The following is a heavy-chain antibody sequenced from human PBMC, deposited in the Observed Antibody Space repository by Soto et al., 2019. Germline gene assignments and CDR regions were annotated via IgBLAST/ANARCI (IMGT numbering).Heavy chain of an antibody. J-gene: IGHJ4*02. CDR1: GGSISSYH. V-gene: IGHV4-59*01. D-gene: IGHD3-10*01. Sequence: QVRLQESGPGLVKPSETLSLTCSVSGGSISSYHWSWIRQPPGKGLEWIGYVYYIGNTIYNPSLKSRVTMTVDTSKNQFALKRSSVAAADTAVYYGAGDYDSGSYRFDYCGQGTLVSVSS. CDR2: VYYIGNT. CDR3: AGDYDSGSYRFDY.